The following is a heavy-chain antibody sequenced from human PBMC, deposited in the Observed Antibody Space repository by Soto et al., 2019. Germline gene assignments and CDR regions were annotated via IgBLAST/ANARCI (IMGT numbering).Heavy chain of an antibody. CDR2: IRSEGAGGGT. Sequence: EVQLVESGGDLVQPGGSLRLSCVVSGFSVSSKYMSWVRQAPGKGLEWVSRIRSEGAGGGTYYADSVKGRFTISRDKSENSLFLQKNSLRAEDTAVYYCARDAIEGRDGRCYGVPMDDWGKGTTVTVSS. CDR3: ARDAIEGRDGRCYGVPMDD. V-gene: IGHV3-66*01. J-gene: IGHJ6*04. CDR1: GFSVSSKY. D-gene: IGHD2-15*01.